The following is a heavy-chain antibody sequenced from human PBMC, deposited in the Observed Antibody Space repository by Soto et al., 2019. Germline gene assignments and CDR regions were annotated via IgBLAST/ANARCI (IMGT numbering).Heavy chain of an antibody. D-gene: IGHD2-8*02. J-gene: IGHJ4*02. CDR3: AILVPGRFDY. V-gene: IGHV4-39*01. CDR2: FYYSGST. Sequence: QLQLQESGPGLVKPSETLSLTCGVSGGSISSSSYYWGWIRQPPGKGLEWIGIFYYSGSTYCNRSLKSRVSISVDTSKNQFSLKLSSVTAADTAVYYCAILVPGRFDYWGQGTLVTVSS. CDR1: GGSISSSSYY.